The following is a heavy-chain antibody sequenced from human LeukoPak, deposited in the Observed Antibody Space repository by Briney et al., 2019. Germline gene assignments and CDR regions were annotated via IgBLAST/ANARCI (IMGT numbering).Heavy chain of an antibody. V-gene: IGHV4-39*01. CDR3: AAEESITIFGVVIIRD. CDR2: IYYSGST. J-gene: IGHJ4*02. Sequence: SETLSLTCTVSGGSISSSSYYWGWIRQPPGKGLEWIGSIYYSGSTYYNPSLKSRVTISVDTSKNQFSLKLSSVTAADTAVYYCAAEESITIFGVVIIRDWGQGTLVTVSS. CDR1: GGSISSSSYY. D-gene: IGHD3-3*01.